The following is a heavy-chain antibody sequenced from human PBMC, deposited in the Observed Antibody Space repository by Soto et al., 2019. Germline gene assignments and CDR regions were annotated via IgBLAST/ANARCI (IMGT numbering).Heavy chain of an antibody. Sequence: PGGSLRLSCAASGFTFRSYGMHWVRQAPGKGLEWVAVIWYDGNNKYYADSVKGRFTISRDNSKNTLYLQMNGPRVEDTAVYYCARDPGEYVGSRGMDIWGQGTTVTVSS. D-gene: IGHD3-10*01. CDR1: GFTFRSYG. CDR2: IWYDGNNK. J-gene: IGHJ6*02. V-gene: IGHV3-33*01. CDR3: ARDPGEYVGSRGMDI.